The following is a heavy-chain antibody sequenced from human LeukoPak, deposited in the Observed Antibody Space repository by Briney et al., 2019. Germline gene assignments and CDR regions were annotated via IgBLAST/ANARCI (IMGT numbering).Heavy chain of an antibody. D-gene: IGHD6-13*01. CDR3: ASEGVFIAAAGIFDY. Sequence: GRSLRLSCAASGFTFSSYGMHWVRQAPGKGLEWVAVISYDGSNKYYADSVKGRFTISRDNSKNTLYLQMNSLRAEDTAVYYCASEGVFIAAAGIFDYWGQGTLVTVSS. V-gene: IGHV3-30*03. J-gene: IGHJ4*02. CDR1: GFTFSSYG. CDR2: ISYDGSNK.